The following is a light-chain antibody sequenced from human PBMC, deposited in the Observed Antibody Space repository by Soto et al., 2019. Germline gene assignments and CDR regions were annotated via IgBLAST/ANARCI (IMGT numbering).Light chain of an antibody. CDR3: QQYNNWPSLYN. V-gene: IGKV3-15*01. CDR2: GAS. Sequence: EIVMTQSPATLSMSPGERATLSCRASQSVARNLAWYQQKPGQAPRLLIYGASTRATGIPARFSGSGSGTKFTLTISTLQSEDFAIYYCQQYNNWPSLYNFCQGTRLEIK. CDR1: QSVARN. J-gene: IGKJ2*01.